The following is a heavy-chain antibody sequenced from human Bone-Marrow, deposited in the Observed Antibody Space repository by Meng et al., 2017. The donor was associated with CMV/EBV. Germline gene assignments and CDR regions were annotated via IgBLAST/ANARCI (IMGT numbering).Heavy chain of an antibody. CDR3: ARDRYYYGMDV. CDR1: GYTFTSYG. V-gene: IGHV1-69*04. CDR2: IIPIRGIA. Sequence: SVKVSCKASGYTFTSYGISWVRQAPGQGLEWMGRIIPIRGIANYAQKFQGRVTITADKSTSTAHMELSSLRSEDTAGYYCARDRYYYGMDVWGQGTTVTVSS. J-gene: IGHJ6*02.